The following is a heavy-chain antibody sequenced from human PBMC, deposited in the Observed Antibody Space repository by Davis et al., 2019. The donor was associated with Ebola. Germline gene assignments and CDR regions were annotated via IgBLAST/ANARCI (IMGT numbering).Heavy chain of an antibody. V-gene: IGHV5-51*01. D-gene: IGHD3-16*01. CDR2: IYPGDADT. Sequence: GESLKISCKASGYSFTNYWTGWVRQMPGKGLEWMGIIYPGDADTRYSPSFQGQVTISADKSISTASLQWGSLKASDTAMYYCVRHKRGIYGPKYYWYFDLWGRGMSVTVSS. CDR3: VRHKRGIYGPKYYWYFDL. J-gene: IGHJ2*01. CDR1: GYSFTNYW.